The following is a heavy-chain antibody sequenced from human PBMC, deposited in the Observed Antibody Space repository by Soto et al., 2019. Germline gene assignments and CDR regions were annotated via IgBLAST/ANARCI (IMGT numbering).Heavy chain of an antibody. D-gene: IGHD3-3*01. CDR3: ARVWDYDFWSGYSLFPYYFDY. Sequence: ASVKVSCQASGYTFTSYGISWVRQAPGQGLELMGWISAYNGNTNYAQKLQGRVTMTTDTSTSTAYMELRSLRSDDTAVYYCARVWDYDFWSGYSLFPYYFDYWGQGTLVTVSS. CDR2: ISAYNGNT. V-gene: IGHV1-18*01. J-gene: IGHJ4*02. CDR1: GYTFTSYG.